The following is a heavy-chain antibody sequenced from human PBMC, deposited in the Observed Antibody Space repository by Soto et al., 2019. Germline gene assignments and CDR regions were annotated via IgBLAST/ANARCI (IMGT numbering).Heavy chain of an antibody. D-gene: IGHD4-17*01. V-gene: IGHV1-3*01. Sequence: ASVKVSCKPSGYIFAHYALHWVRQAPGQSLEWMGWINPGNVNTDYSQNFQGRVTITWATSAKTAYMELTGLRSEDTAVYYCARGGDYGTAFDYWGPGTLVTVSS. CDR3: ARGGDYGTAFDY. CDR1: GYIFAHYA. CDR2: INPGNVNT. J-gene: IGHJ4*02.